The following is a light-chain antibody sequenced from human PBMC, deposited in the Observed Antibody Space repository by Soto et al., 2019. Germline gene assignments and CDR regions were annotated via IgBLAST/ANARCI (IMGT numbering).Light chain of an antibody. CDR1: SSDVGGYDY. V-gene: IGLV2-11*01. CDR2: DVS. Sequence: QSVLTQPRSVSWSPGQSVTISCTGTSSDVGGYDYVSWFQQHPGKAPKLMIYDVSKRPSGVPDRFSGSKSGNTASLTISGLQAEDEADYYCCSYAGSNTYVFGSGTKVTVL. CDR3: CSYAGSNTYV. J-gene: IGLJ1*01.